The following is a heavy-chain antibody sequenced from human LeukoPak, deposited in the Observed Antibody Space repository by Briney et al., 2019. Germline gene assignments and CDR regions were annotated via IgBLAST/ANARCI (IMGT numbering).Heavy chain of an antibody. CDR2: INHSGST. CDR3: ATSARSEYLQH. J-gene: IGHJ1*01. V-gene: IGHV4-34*01. Sequence: SETLSLTCAVSGGSFSGYYWSWIRQPPGKGLEWIGEINHSGSTNYNPSLKSRVTISVDTSKNQFSLKLSSVTAADTAVYYCATSARSEYLQHWGQGTLVTVSS. CDR1: GGSFSGYY. D-gene: IGHD1-26*01.